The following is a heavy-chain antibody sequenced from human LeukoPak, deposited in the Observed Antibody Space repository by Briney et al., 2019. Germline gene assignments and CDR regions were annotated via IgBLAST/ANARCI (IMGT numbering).Heavy chain of an antibody. Sequence: PGGSLRLSCAASGFTFSSYSMNWVRQAPGKGLEWVSYISSSSSTIYYADSVKGRLTISRDNAKNSLYLQMSSLRAEDTAVYYCARDVTGVAPHYYYYMDVWGKGTTVTVSS. D-gene: IGHD1-14*01. CDR1: GFTFSSYS. CDR2: ISSSSSTI. J-gene: IGHJ6*03. V-gene: IGHV3-48*01. CDR3: ARDVTGVAPHYYYYMDV.